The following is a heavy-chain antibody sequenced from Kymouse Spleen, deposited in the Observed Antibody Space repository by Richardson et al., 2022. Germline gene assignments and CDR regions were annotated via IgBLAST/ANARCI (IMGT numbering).Heavy chain of an antibody. CDR3: ARPYVGYYGMDV. V-gene: IGHV3-33*01. J-gene: IGHJ6*02. D-gene: IGHD1-26*01,IGHD3-16*02,IGHD4-17*01. CDR2: IWYDGSNK. CDR1: GFTFSSYG. Sequence: QVQLVESGGGVVQPGRSLRLSCAASGFTFSSYGMHWVRQAPGKGLEWVAVIWYDGSNKYYADSVKGRFTISRDNSKNTLYLQMNSLRAEDTAVYYCARPYVGYYGMDVWGQGTTVTVSS.